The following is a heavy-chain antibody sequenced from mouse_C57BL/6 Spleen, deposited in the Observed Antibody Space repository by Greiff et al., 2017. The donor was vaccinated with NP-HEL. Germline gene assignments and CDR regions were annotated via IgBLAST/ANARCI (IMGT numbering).Heavy chain of an antibody. D-gene: IGHD2-10*02. J-gene: IGHJ4*01. CDR1: GYTFTSYW. CDR3: AKEGYGNDAMDY. V-gene: IGHV1-59*01. CDR2: IVPSDSYT. Sequence: QVQLQQPGAELVRPGPSVKLSCKASGYTFTSYWMHWVKQRPGQGLEWIGVIVPSDSYTNYNQKFKGKATLTVDTSSSTAYMQLSSMTSEDSAVYYCAKEGYGNDAMDYWGQGTSVTVSS.